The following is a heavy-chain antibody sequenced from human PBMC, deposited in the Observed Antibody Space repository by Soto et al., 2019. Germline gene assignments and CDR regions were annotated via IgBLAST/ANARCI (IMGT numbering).Heavy chain of an antibody. CDR3: ARVPDR. CDR1: GTSISSTFW. V-gene: IGHV4-4*02. D-gene: IGHD2-2*01. Sequence: PSESLSLTCFISGTSISSTFWWTWVRQAPGKGLEWIGEIYHSGTTNYNPSLKSRVTISVDKSNNQFSLELTSVTAADTAVYYCARVPDRWGQGTLVTVSS. CDR2: IYHSGTT. J-gene: IGHJ5*02.